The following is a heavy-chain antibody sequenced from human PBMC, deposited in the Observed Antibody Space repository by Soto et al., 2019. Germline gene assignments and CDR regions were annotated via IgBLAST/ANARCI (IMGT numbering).Heavy chain of an antibody. D-gene: IGHD2-15*01. V-gene: IGHV3-73*01. CDR3: MVGSPSYYYMDV. CDR2: IRSKANSYAT. Sequence: EVQLVESGGGLVQPGGSLKLSCAASGFTFSGSAMHWVRQASGKGLEWVGRIRSKANSYATAYAASVKGRFTISRDDSKNTAYLQMNGLKTEDTAVYYCMVGSPSYYYMDVWGKGTTVTVSS. J-gene: IGHJ6*03. CDR1: GFTFSGSA.